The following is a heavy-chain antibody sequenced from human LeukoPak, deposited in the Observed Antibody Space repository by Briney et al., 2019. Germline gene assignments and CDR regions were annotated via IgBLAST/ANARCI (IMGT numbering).Heavy chain of an antibody. V-gene: IGHV4-59*01. CDR3: ARRGGYSYGFDY. D-gene: IGHD5-18*01. J-gene: IGHJ4*02. CDR1: GGSISSYY. CDR2: IYYSGST. Sequence: SGTLSLTCTVSGGSISSYYWSWIRQPPGKGLEWIGYIYYSGSTNYNPSLKSRVTISVDTSKNQFSLKLSSVTAADTAVYYCARRGGYSYGFDYWGQGTLVTVSS.